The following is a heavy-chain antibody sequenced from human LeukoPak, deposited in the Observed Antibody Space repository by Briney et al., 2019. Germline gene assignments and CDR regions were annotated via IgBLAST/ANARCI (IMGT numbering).Heavy chain of an antibody. CDR1: GASISSYY. CDR2: LYPTGNT. Sequence: SETLSLTCTVSGASISSYYWSWIRQSAGKGLEWIGRLYPTGNTKYNPSLGSRVTVSGDTSKNQFSLRLSSVTAADTAFYYCVREIEHFGIDYWGQGALVSVSS. V-gene: IGHV4-4*07. J-gene: IGHJ4*02. CDR3: VREIEHFGIDY. D-gene: IGHD3-10*01.